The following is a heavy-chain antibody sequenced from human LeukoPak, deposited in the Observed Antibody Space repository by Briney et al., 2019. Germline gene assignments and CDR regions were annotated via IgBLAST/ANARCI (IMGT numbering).Heavy chain of an antibody. D-gene: IGHD1-14*01. CDR1: GFTFSSYA. CDR2: ISGSGSNT. Sequence: GGSLRLSCAASGFTFSSYAMTWVRQAPGKGLEWVSGISGSGSNTYYADSVKGRFTISRDNSKNTLYLQMNSLKTEDTAVYYCTTEHTSQSRGLTFDYWGQGTLVTVSS. V-gene: IGHV3-23*01. J-gene: IGHJ4*02. CDR3: TTEHTSQSRGLTFDY.